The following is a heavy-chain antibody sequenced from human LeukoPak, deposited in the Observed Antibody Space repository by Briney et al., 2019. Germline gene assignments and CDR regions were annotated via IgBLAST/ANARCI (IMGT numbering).Heavy chain of an antibody. CDR1: GGSFSGYY. Sequence: SETLSLTCAVYGGSFSGYYWSWIRQPPGKGLEWIGEMNHSGSTNYNPSLKSRVTISVDTSKNQFSLKLSSVTAADTAVYYCARDYSSSSWNNWFDPWGQGTLVTVSS. D-gene: IGHD6-13*01. V-gene: IGHV4-34*01. CDR2: MNHSGST. CDR3: ARDYSSSSWNNWFDP. J-gene: IGHJ5*02.